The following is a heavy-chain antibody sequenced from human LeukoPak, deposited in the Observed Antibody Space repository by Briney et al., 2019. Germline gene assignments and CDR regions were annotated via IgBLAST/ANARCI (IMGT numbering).Heavy chain of an antibody. CDR3: ARDQSGGAFDI. J-gene: IGHJ3*02. CDR2: ISSNGGST. Sequence: GGSLRHSCAASGFTFSSYAMHWVRQAPGKGLEYVSAISSNGGSTYYANSVKGRFTISRDNSKNTLYLQMGSLRAEDMAVYYCARDQSGGAFDIWGQGTMVTVSS. CDR1: GFTFSSYA. V-gene: IGHV3-64*01.